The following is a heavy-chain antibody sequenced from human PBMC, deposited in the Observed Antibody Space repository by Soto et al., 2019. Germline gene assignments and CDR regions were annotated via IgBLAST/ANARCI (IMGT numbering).Heavy chain of an antibody. Sequence: EVQLVESGGGLVQPGGSLKLSCAASGFTFSGSAMHWVRQASGKGLEWVGRIRSKGNSYATAYAASVKGRFTISRDDSTNTAYLQMKSLKTEDTDVYYCTRLRSDAFDIWGQGTMVTVSS. CDR1: GFTFSGSA. J-gene: IGHJ3*02. V-gene: IGHV3-73*02. CDR2: IRSKGNSYAT. CDR3: TRLRSDAFDI.